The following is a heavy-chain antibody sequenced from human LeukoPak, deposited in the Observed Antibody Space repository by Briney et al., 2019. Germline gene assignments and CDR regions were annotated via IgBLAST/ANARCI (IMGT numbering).Heavy chain of an antibody. J-gene: IGHJ4*02. Sequence: GGSLGLSCVASEFTFSSHAMNWVRQAPGKGLEWVSSISGGGESTYYADSVKGRFTVSRDNSKNTLYLQINSLRGEDTAVYYCAKGKYSSGGVPDYWGQGTLVTVSS. CDR1: EFTFSSHA. CDR2: ISGGGEST. D-gene: IGHD6-19*01. V-gene: IGHV3-23*01. CDR3: AKGKYSSGGVPDY.